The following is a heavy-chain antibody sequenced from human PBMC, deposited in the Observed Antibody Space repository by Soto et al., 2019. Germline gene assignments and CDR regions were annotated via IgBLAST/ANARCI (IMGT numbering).Heavy chain of an antibody. J-gene: IGHJ4*02. CDR1: GGSISSSNW. CDR2: IYHSGST. D-gene: IGHD6-13*01. CDR3: ARDSASIIAAAGTFGY. Sequence: SETLSLTCAVSGGSISSSNWWSWVRQPPGKGLEWIGEIYHSGSTNYNPSLKSRVTISVDKSKNQFSLKLSSVTAADTAVYYCARDSASIIAAAGTFGYWGQGTLVTVSS. V-gene: IGHV4-4*02.